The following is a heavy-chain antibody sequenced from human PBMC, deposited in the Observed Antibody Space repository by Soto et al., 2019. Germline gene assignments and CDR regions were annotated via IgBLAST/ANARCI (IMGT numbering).Heavy chain of an antibody. CDR3: AREGYSDILTGYYPDY. CDR2: ISYDGSNK. Sequence: SLRLSCAASGFTFSSYAMHWVRQAPGKGLEWVAVISYDGSNKYYADSVKGRFTISRDNSKNTLYLQMNSLRAEDTAVYYCAREGYSDILTGYYPDYWGQGTLVTVSS. V-gene: IGHV3-30-3*01. CDR1: GFTFSSYA. D-gene: IGHD3-9*01. J-gene: IGHJ4*02.